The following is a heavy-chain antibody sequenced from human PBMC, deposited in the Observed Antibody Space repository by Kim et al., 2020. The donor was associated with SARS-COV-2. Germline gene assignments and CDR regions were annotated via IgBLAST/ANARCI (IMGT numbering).Heavy chain of an antibody. J-gene: IGHJ4*02. Sequence: SSRYTHYAASVKGRFTISRDNAKNSLYLQMNSLRAEDTAVYYCARGEDYWGQGTLVTVSS. CDR3: ARGEDY. V-gene: IGHV3-11*05. D-gene: IGHD1-26*01. CDR2: SSRYT.